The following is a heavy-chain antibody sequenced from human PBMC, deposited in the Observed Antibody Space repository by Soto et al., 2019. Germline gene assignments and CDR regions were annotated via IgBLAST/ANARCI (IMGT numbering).Heavy chain of an antibody. V-gene: IGHV3-30-3*01. CDR3: ARDGVSSGWTEIDY. CDR2: ISYDGSNK. D-gene: IGHD6-19*01. Sequence: QVQLVECGGGVVQPGRSLRLSCAASGFTFSSYAMHWVRQAPGKGLEWVAVISYDGSNKYYADSVKGRFTISRDNSKNTLYLQMNSLRAEDTAVYYCARDGVSSGWTEIDYWGQGTLVTVSS. J-gene: IGHJ4*02. CDR1: GFTFSSYA.